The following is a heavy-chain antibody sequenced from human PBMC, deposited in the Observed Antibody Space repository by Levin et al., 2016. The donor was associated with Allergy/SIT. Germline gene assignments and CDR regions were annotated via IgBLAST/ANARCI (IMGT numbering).Heavy chain of an antibody. D-gene: IGHD5-12*01. J-gene: IGHJ6*03. CDR2: IFSNDEK. CDR3: ARIRSGGYAPSYYYYYYMDV. Sequence: WIRQPPGKALEWLAHIFSNDEKSYSTSLKSRLTISKDTSKSQVVLTMTNMDPVDTATYYCARIRSGGYAPSYYYYYYMDVWGKGTTVTVSS. V-gene: IGHV2-26*01.